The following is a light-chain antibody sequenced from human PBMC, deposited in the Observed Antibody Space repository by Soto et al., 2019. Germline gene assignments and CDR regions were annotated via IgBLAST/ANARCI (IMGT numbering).Light chain of an antibody. CDR3: AAWDDNLSGLYV. CDR2: RNS. CDR1: ASTIGRNY. V-gene: IGLV1-47*01. J-gene: IGLJ1*01. Sequence: SDLTQSPSASGSPGQRVTIYCSGSASTIGRNYVYWYQQLPGTAPKLLIYRNSQRPSGVPDRFSGSKSGTSASLAISGLRSEDEADYYCAAWDDNLSGLYVFGAGTKVTVL.